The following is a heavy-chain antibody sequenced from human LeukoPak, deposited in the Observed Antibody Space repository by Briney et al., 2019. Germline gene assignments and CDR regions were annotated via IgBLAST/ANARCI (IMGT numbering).Heavy chain of an antibody. CDR2: ISSSSSYI. Sequence: GGSLRLSCAASGFTFSSYSMNWVRQAPGKGLERVSSISSSSSYIYYADSVKGRFTISRDNAKNSLYLQMNSLRAEDTAVYYCARANGDRVIYYYYYMDVWGKGTTVTVSS. J-gene: IGHJ6*03. V-gene: IGHV3-21*01. CDR1: GFTFSSYS. D-gene: IGHD4-17*01. CDR3: ARANGDRVIYYYYYMDV.